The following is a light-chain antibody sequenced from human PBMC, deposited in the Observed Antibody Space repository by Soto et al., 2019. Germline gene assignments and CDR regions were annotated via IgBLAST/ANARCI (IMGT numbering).Light chain of an antibody. CDR1: QTISSSY. V-gene: IGKV3-20*01. Sequence: EIVLTQSPGTLSLSPGEGATLSCRASQTISSSYLVWYQQKPGQAPRLLIYGTSNRATGIPDRFSGSGSGTDFTLTISRLEPEDFAVYYCHQYNRSPYTFGQGTKLESK. J-gene: IGKJ2*01. CDR2: GTS. CDR3: HQYNRSPYT.